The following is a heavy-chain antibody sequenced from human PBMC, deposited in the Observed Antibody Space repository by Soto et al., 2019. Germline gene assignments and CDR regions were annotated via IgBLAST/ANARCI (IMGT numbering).Heavy chain of an antibody. V-gene: IGHV4-34*01. D-gene: IGHD2-2*01. J-gene: IGHJ4*02. Sequence: SETLSLACAVYGGSFSGYYWSWIRQPPGKGLEWIGEINHSGSTNYNPSLKSRVTISVDTSKNQFSLKLSSVTAADTAVYYCAKQSVVVPAAKAIIPPRYFAYWGQGTLVTVSS. CDR2: INHSGST. CDR3: AKQSVVVPAAKAIIPPRYFAY. CDR1: GGSFSGYY.